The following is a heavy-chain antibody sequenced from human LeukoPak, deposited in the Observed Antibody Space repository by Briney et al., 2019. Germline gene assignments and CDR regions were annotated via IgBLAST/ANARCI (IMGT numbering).Heavy chain of an antibody. V-gene: IGHV3-30*02. D-gene: IGHD2-2*02. CDR1: GFTFSSYG. Sequence: GGSLRLSCAASGFTFSSYGMHWVRQAPGKGLEWVAFIRYDGSNKYYADSVKGRFTISRDNFKNTLYLQMNSLRAEDTAVYYCARDGSGYCSSTSCYTKNAFDIWGQGTMVTVSS. CDR2: IRYDGSNK. CDR3: ARDGSGYCSSTSCYTKNAFDI. J-gene: IGHJ3*02.